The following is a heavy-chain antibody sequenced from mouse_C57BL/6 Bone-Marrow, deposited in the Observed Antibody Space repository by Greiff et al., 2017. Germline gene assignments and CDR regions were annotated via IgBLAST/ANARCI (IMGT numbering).Heavy chain of an antibody. V-gene: IGHV1-19*01. Sequence: EVQLQQSGPVLVKPGASVKMSCKASGYTFTDYYMNWVKQSHGQGLEWIGVINPYNGGTSYNQKFKGKATLTVDKSSSTAYMELNSLTSEDSAVYYCARSHYYYYAMDDWGQGTSVTVSS. CDR3: ARSHYYYYAMDD. J-gene: IGHJ4*01. CDR2: INPYNGGT. D-gene: IGHD1-1*01. CDR1: GYTFTDYY.